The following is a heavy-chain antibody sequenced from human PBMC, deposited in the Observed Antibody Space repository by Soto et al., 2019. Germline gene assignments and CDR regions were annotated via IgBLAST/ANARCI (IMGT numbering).Heavy chain of an antibody. CDR1: GYTFTNFG. CDR3: EKSPNPGSATPSYYGMDV. CDR2: ISAYNGNT. D-gene: IGHD2-15*01. V-gene: IGHV1-18*01. J-gene: IGHJ6*02. Sequence: ASVKVSCKTSGYTFTNFGLSWVRQAPGQGLEWMGWISAYNGNTNYAQNFQGRVTMTTDTSTSTAYMELRSLRSDDTAVYYCEKSPNPGSATPSYYGMDVWGLGTTVTVSS.